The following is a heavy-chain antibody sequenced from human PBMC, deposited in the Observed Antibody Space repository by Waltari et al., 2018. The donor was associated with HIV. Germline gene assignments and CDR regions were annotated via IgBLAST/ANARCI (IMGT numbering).Heavy chain of an antibody. CDR1: GFTFKSYS. CDR2: ISDNSDFT. CDR3: AAFLCGEDCRDGFDV. J-gene: IGHJ3*01. D-gene: IGHD3-10*02. V-gene: IGHV3-21*04. Sequence: GGGRVKPGETLILACSGSGFTFKSYSLTWRRQAPGRGLEWISSISDNSDFTHYADSIKGRFTVSRDNTRNSLYLEMSGLRDEDTALYYCAAFLCGEDCRDGFDVWGQGAMLIVSS.